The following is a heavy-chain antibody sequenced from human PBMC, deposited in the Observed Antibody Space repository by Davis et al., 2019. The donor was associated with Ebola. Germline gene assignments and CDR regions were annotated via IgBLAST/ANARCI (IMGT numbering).Heavy chain of an antibody. V-gene: IGHV3-74*01. CDR1: GFIFSNYG. Sequence: GESLKISCAASGFIFSNYGMSWVRQAPGKGLVWVSRISHDGTTTAYADSVRGRFTISRDNAKNTLYLQMNGLRVEDTAVYYCVHELLWLGELSSWGQGALVTVS. J-gene: IGHJ4*02. D-gene: IGHD3-10*01. CDR3: VHELLWLGELSS. CDR2: ISHDGTTT.